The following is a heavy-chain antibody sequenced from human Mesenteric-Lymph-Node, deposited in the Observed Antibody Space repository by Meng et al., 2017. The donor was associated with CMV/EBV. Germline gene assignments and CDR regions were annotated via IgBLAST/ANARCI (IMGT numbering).Heavy chain of an antibody. D-gene: IGHD6-13*01. Sequence: SETLSLTCTVSGGSISTSDYYWSWIRQPPGKELEWIEDIYYIGMNYYNPSLKSRVTMSVDTSKNQFSLKLSSVTAADTAVYYCARRVIAAVYGMDVWGQGTTVTVSS. J-gene: IGHJ6*02. CDR3: ARRVIAAVYGMDV. CDR2: IYYIGMN. CDR1: GGSISTSDYY. V-gene: IGHV4-39*01.